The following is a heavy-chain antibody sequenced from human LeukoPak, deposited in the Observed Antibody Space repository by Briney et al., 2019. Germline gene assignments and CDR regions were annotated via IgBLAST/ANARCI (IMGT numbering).Heavy chain of an antibody. CDR3: ARLTLGASSSWYYGEGNWFDP. CDR2: IKQDGSEK. D-gene: IGHD6-13*01. CDR1: EFTFGSYW. Sequence: PGGSLRLSCAVSEFTFGSYWMSWVRQAPGKGLEWVASIKQDGSEKYYVDSVKGRFTISRDNAKNSLYLQMNSLRAEDTAVYYCARLTLGASSSWYYGEGNWFDPWGQGTLVTVSS. V-gene: IGHV3-7*01. J-gene: IGHJ5*02.